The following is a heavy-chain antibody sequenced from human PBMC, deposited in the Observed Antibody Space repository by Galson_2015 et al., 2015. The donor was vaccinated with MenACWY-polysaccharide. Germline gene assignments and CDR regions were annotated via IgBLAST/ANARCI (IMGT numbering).Heavy chain of an antibody. V-gene: IGHV3-7*01. J-gene: IGHJ4*02. CDR3: ATWFQNSSGWGIDY. CDR1: GSTFNTYW. Sequence: SLRLSCAASGSTFNTYWMTWVRQAPGKGLQWVANINKDGSGRYYVDSVRGRFTVSRDNAKPSLYLQMNSLRAEDTAVYYCATWFQNSSGWGIDYWGQGTLVTVSS. CDR2: INKDGSGR. D-gene: IGHD6-25*01.